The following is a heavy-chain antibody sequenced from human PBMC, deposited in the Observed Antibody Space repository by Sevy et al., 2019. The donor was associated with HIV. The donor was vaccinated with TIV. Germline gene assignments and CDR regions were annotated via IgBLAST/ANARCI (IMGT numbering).Heavy chain of an antibody. Sequence: GGSLRLSCAASGFTFSSYSMNWVRQAPGKGLEWVSYIRSGGSTIYYADSVKGRFTISRDNAKNSLYLQMNSLRDEDTAVYYCARDEYCSGGSCYADAFDIWGQGTMVTVSS. CDR3: ARDEYCSGGSCYADAFDI. CDR2: IRSGGSTI. CDR1: GFTFSSYS. D-gene: IGHD2-15*01. V-gene: IGHV3-48*02. J-gene: IGHJ3*02.